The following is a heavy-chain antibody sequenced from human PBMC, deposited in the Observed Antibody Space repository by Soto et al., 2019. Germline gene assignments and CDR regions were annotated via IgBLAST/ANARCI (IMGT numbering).Heavy chain of an antibody. CDR1: GFTFSSYS. Sequence: EVQLVESGGGLVQPGGSLRLSCAASGFTFSSYSMNWVRQAPGKGLEWVSYISSSSSTIYYADSVKGRFTISRDNAKNSLYLQRNSLRDEDTAVYYCARDQRADIVVVVAATTSFDYWGQGTLVTVSS. CDR2: ISSSSSTI. J-gene: IGHJ4*02. V-gene: IGHV3-48*02. CDR3: ARDQRADIVVVVAATTSFDY. D-gene: IGHD2-15*01.